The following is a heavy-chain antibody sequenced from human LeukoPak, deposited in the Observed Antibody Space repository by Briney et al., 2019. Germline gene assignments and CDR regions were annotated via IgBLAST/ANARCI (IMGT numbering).Heavy chain of an antibody. Sequence: SETLSLTCTVSGGSISSYYWSWIRQPPGKGLEWIGYIYYSGSTNYNLSLKSRVTISVDTSKNQFSLKLSSVTAADTAVYYCARGSEQWLVPSPYYYGMDVWGKGTTVTVSS. J-gene: IGHJ6*04. CDR3: ARGSEQWLVPSPYYYGMDV. V-gene: IGHV4-59*01. D-gene: IGHD6-19*01. CDR2: IYYSGST. CDR1: GGSISSYY.